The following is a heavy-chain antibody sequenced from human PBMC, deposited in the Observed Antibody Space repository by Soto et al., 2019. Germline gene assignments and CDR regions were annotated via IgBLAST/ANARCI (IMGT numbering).Heavy chain of an antibody. Sequence: PGKGLEWVAVISYDGSNKYYADSVKGRFTISRDNSKNTLYLQMNSLRAEDTAVFFFQAEDGIRGAGPVSAFLLNRSSDL. CDR2: ISYDGSNK. D-gene: IGHD2-15*01. CDR3: QAEDGIRGAGPVSAFLLNRSSDL. J-gene: IGHJ2*01. V-gene: IGHV3-30*03.